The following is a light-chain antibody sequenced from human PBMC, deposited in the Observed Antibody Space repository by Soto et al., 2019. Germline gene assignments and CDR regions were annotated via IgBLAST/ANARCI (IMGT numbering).Light chain of an antibody. Sequence: QSVLTQPPSVSGAPGQRVTISCTGSSSNIGACYDVHWYQQLPGTAPKLLIYDNSNRPSGVPDRFSGSKSGTSASLAITGLQAEDEADYYCQSYDSSLSGSWVFGGGTKLT. CDR3: QSYDSSLSGSWV. J-gene: IGLJ3*02. V-gene: IGLV1-40*01. CDR2: DNS. CDR1: SSNIGACYD.